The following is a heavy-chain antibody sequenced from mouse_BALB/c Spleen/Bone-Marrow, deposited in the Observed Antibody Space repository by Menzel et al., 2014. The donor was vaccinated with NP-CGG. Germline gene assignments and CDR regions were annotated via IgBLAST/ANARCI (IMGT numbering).Heavy chain of an antibody. D-gene: IGHD2-10*02. CDR3: ARDVGYGNYFVY. Sequence: EVKLVESGGGLVQPGDSLRLSCATSGFIFSDFYMEWVRQPPGKRLEWIAASRNKAKHYTTEYSASVKGRFIVSRDTSQSILYLQMNALRAEDTAIYYCARDVGYGNYFVYWGQGTLVTVSA. J-gene: IGHJ3*01. V-gene: IGHV7-1*02. CDR2: SRNKAKHYTT. CDR1: GFIFSDFY.